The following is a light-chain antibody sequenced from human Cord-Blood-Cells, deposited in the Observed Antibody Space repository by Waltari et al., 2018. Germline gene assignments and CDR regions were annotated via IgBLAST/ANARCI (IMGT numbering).Light chain of an antibody. V-gene: IGLV2-14*01. CDR3: SSYTSSSTWV. J-gene: IGLJ3*02. CDR2: DVS. Sequence: QSALTQPASVSGSPGQSITISCTGTSSDVGGYNHVPWYKQHPGKAPKLMIYDVSKRPSGVSNRFSGSKSGTTAPLTISGLQAEDEADYYCSSYTSSSTWVFGGGTKLTVL. CDR1: SSDVGGYNH.